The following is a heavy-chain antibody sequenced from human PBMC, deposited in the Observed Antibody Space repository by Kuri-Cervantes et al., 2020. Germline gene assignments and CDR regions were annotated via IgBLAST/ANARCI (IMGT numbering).Heavy chain of an antibody. CDR3: ARGPNLFRITIFGVPPPHFDY. Sequence: GRSLRLSCAASGLTVSSNYMSWVRQAPGKGLEWVANIKQDGSEKYYVDSVKGRFTISRDNAKNSLYLQMNSLRAEDTAVYYCARGPNLFRITIFGVPPPHFDYWGQGTLVTVSS. D-gene: IGHD3-3*01. V-gene: IGHV3-7*01. CDR2: IKQDGSEK. CDR1: GLTVSSNY. J-gene: IGHJ4*02.